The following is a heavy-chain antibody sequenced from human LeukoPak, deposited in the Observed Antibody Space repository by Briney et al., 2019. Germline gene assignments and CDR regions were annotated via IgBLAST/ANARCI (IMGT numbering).Heavy chain of an antibody. CDR1: GGSFSGYC. J-gene: IGHJ4*02. CDR2: INHSGST. Sequence: SETLSLTCAVYGGSFSGYCWSWIRQPPGKGLEWIGEINHSGSTNYNPSLKSRVTISVDTSKNQFSLKLSSVTAADTAVYYCARDRKGGSYYLIDYWGQGTLVTVSS. V-gene: IGHV4-34*01. CDR3: ARDRKGGSYYLIDY. D-gene: IGHD1-26*01.